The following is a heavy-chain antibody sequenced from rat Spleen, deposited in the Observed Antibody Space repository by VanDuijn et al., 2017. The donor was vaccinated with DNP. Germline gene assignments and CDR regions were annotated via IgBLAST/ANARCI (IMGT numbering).Heavy chain of an antibody. J-gene: IGHJ3*01. CDR2: IGGNGKT. Sequence: QVQLKESGPGLVQPSQTLSLTCTVSGFPLNIFGVVWVRQPPGKGLEWMGLIGGNGKTDYNSALKSRLIITRDTSTSQVFLRMNNLQTEDIAMYFCARSDSSYLFGWFPYWGQGTLVTVSS. V-gene: IGHV2S61*01. D-gene: IGHD1-2*01. CDR1: GFPLNIFG. CDR3: ARSDSSYLFGWFPY.